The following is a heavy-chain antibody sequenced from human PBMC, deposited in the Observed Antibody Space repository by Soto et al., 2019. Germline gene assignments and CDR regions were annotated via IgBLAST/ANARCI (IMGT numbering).Heavy chain of an antibody. CDR1: GFSLSTSGVG. CDR3: AHSLHILTGYYHYFDY. J-gene: IGHJ4*02. V-gene: IGHV2-5*02. Sequence: QITLKESGPPLVKPTQTLTLTCTFSGFSLSTSGVGVGWIRQPPGKALEWLALIYWDDDKRYSPSLKSRLTITKDTSKNQVVLTMTNMDPVDTATYYCAHSLHILTGYYHYFDYWGQGTLVTVSS. D-gene: IGHD3-9*01. CDR2: IYWDDDK.